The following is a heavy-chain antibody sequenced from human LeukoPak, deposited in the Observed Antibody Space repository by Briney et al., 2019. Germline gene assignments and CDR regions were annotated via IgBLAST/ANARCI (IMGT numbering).Heavy chain of an antibody. D-gene: IGHD5-18*01. V-gene: IGHV4-59*01. Sequence: SETLSLTCTVSGGSISSYYWSWIRQPPGKGLEWIGYIYYSGSTNYNPSLKSRVTVSVDTSKNQFSLKLSSVTAADTAVYYCARDGYSYGLDYWGQGTLVTVSS. CDR3: ARDGYSYGLDY. CDR2: IYYSGST. CDR1: GGSISSYY. J-gene: IGHJ4*02.